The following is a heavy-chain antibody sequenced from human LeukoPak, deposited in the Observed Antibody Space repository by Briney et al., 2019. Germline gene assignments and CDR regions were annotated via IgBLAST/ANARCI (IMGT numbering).Heavy chain of an antibody. J-gene: IGHJ4*02. D-gene: IGHD3-16*01. Sequence: SETLSLTCNVSGGSISSSSYYWGWIRQPPGKGLEWIGYIYYSGSTNYNPSLKSRVAISVDTSKNQFSLNLSSVTAADTAVYYCARVITVRGVIFDYWGQGTLVTVSS. CDR3: ARVITVRGVIFDY. CDR2: IYYSGST. CDR1: GGSISSSSYY. V-gene: IGHV4-61*05.